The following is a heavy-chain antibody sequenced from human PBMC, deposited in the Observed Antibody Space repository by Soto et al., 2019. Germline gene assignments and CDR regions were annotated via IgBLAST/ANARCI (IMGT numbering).Heavy chain of an antibody. CDR3: ARDLGPGTLTSFFDY. CDR2: ISSSSSTI. CDR1: GFTFSSYS. Sequence: GGSLRLSCASSGFTFSSYSMNWVRQAPGKGLEWVSYISSSSSTIYYADSVKGRFTISRDNAKNSLYLQMNSLRDEDTAVCYYARDLGPGTLTSFFDYWGQGTLGTVSA. D-gene: IGHD4-17*01. V-gene: IGHV3-48*02. J-gene: IGHJ4*02.